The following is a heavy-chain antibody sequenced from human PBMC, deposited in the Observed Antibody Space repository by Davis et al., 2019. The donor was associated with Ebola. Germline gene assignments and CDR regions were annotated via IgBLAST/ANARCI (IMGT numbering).Heavy chain of an antibody. D-gene: IGHD3-22*01. V-gene: IGHV3-48*03. CDR1: GFTFSSYE. CDR3: ARRSDYYDSSGYRGRYYYYGMDV. J-gene: IGHJ6*02. CDR2: ISSSGSTI. Sequence: GGSLRLSCAASGFTFSSYEMNWVSQAPGKGLEWVAYISSSGSTIYYADSVKGRFTISRDNAKNSLYLQMNSLRAEDTAVYYCARRSDYYDSSGYRGRYYYYGMDVWGQGTTVTVSS.